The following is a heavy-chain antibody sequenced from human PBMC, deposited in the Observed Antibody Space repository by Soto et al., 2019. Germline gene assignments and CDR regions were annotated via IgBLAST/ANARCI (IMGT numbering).Heavy chain of an antibody. CDR3: ARDLQGFGPAAGPRPPLYSYYGTDV. CDR2: TYYRSKWYN. CDR1: GDSVSGNSAA. D-gene: IGHD6-13*01. J-gene: IGHJ6*02. Sequence: QTLSLTCAISGDSVSGNSAAWNWIRQSPSRGLEWLGRTYYRSKWYNDYAVSVKSRITINPDTSKNQFSLQLNSVTPEDTAVYYCARDLQGFGPAAGPRPPLYSYYGTDVWGQGTTVTVSS. V-gene: IGHV6-1*01.